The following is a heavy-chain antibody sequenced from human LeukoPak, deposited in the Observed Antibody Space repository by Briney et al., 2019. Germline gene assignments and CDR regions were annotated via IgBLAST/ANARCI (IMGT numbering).Heavy chain of an antibody. V-gene: IGHV1-18*01. Sequence: ASVKVSCKASGYTFTSYGISWVRQAPGQGLEWMGWISAYSGNTNYAQKLQGRVTMTTDTSTSTAYMELRSLRSDDTAVYYCARDFRYYYDSSGERKLDYWGQGTLVTVSS. D-gene: IGHD3-22*01. CDR1: GYTFTSYG. CDR2: ISAYSGNT. J-gene: IGHJ4*02. CDR3: ARDFRYYYDSSGERKLDY.